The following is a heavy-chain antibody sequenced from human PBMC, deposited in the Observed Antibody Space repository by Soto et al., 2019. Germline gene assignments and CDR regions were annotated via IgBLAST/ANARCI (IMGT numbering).Heavy chain of an antibody. V-gene: IGHV1-69*02. D-gene: IGHD3-10*01. Sequence: QVQLVQSGTEVKKPGSSVKVSCKASGGTFSFYTINWVRQAPGLGLEWVGRINPIVSMTNYAQKFQGRVSMTADKSTSTAYMELRSLSSDDSAMYFCEASVGSGYRAFDYWGQGALVIVSS. J-gene: IGHJ4*02. CDR3: EASVGSGYRAFDY. CDR2: INPIVSMT. CDR1: GGTFSFYT.